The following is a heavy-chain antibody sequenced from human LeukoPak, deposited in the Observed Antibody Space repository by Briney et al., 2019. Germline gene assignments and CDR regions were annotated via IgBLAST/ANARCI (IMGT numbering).Heavy chain of an antibody. Sequence: QSGGSDSPSCAASGFTFSSYGMSWVRQAPGKGLEWVSAIIGNGGSTYYADSVKGRFTISTDISKNTLYLQMNSLRAEDTAVYYCAKAGLGYSYGSSLYYFDYWGQGTLVTVSS. D-gene: IGHD5-18*01. CDR2: IIGNGGST. CDR1: GFTFSSYG. J-gene: IGHJ4*02. CDR3: AKAGLGYSYGSSLYYFDY. V-gene: IGHV3-23*01.